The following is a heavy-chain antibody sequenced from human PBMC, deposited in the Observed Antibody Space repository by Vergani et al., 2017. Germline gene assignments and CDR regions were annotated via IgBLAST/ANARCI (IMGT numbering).Heavy chain of an antibody. D-gene: IGHD3-3*01. CDR3: ARDAPQGQLFFSDY. CDR1: GGSISSNSYY. J-gene: IGHJ4*02. V-gene: IGHV4-39*02. Sequence: QLHLQESGPGLVKPSETLSLTCTVSGGSISSNSYYWGWIRQPPGKGLEWIGSMYYSGSTYYNPSLKSRVTISVDTSKNQSSLKLSSVTATDTAVYYGARDAPQGQLFFSDYGGQETRVTVSS. CDR2: MYYSGST.